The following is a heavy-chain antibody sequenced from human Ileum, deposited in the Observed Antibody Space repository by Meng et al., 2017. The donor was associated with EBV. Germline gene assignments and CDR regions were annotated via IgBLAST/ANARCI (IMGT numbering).Heavy chain of an antibody. J-gene: IGHJ4*02. Sequence: SGTRLVRFSEPLSLSCTGVVCYVGTGSEYCGWIGQPSRKGLGWIGMIYYSGDTDYNTSLHGRVNISVDTSKNQCSLRLSSVTAADEALYYCARQSDHYYGLGSYFDYWGQGTLVTVSS. CDR2: IYYSGDT. CDR1: VCYVGTGSEY. V-gene: IGHV4-39*01. D-gene: IGHD3-10*01. CDR3: ARQSDHYYGLGSYFDY.